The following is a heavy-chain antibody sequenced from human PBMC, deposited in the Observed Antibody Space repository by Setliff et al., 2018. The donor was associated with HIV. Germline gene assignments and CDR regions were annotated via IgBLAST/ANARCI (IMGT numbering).Heavy chain of an antibody. D-gene: IGHD3-9*01. J-gene: IGHJ4*02. Sequence: ASVKVSCKASGYTFTSYAMHWVRQAPGQRLEWMGWINTGNGNTKYSQKFQGRVTITRDTSASTAYMKVSSLRSEDTAVYYCARGFLTDISDYWGQGTLVTVSS. CDR1: GYTFTSYA. CDR2: INTGNGNT. CDR3: ARGFLTDISDY. V-gene: IGHV1-3*04.